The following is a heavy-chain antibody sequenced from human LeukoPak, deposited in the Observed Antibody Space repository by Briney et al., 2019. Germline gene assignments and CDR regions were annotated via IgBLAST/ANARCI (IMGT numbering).Heavy chain of an antibody. Sequence: TGGSLRLSCAASEFTFSNYSMNWVRQAPGKGLEWVSAISSSSSYIYYPDSVKGLFTISRDNAKNSLYLQMNSLRAEDTAVYYCARGVAAARDFDYWGQGTLVTVSS. CDR3: ARGVAAARDFDY. J-gene: IGHJ4*02. CDR1: EFTFSNYS. V-gene: IGHV3-21*01. CDR2: ISSSSSYI. D-gene: IGHD6-13*01.